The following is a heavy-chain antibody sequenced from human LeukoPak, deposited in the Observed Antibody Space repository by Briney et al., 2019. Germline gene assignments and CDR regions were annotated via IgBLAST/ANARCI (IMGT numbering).Heavy chain of an antibody. CDR2: IGRSSQYI. J-gene: IGHJ6*03. CDR1: GFTLSLYS. V-gene: IGHV3-21*01. D-gene: IGHD3-3*01. Sequence: GGSLRLSCTASGFTLSLYSMHWVREAPGKGLEWVSSIGRSSQYIYYGDSVRGRFTISRDNAKNSLYLDMNSPRAEDTAVYYCARDASNIDFAPYFYYMDVWGKGTTVTVS. CDR3: ARDASNIDFAPYFYYMDV.